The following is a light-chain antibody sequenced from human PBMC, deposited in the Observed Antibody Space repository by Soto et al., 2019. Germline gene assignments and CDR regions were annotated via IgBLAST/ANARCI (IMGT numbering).Light chain of an antibody. CDR2: KVS. CDR1: QSLVHSDGNTY. Sequence: DVVMTQSPLSLPVTLGQPASISCRSSQSLVHSDGNTYLNWFQXRQGQSPRRXIYKVSNRDSGVPDRFSGSGSGTDFTISINSLQPEDFATYYCQQAYSFPITFGQGTRLEIK. CDR3: QQAYSFPIT. V-gene: IGKV2-30*02. J-gene: IGKJ5*01.